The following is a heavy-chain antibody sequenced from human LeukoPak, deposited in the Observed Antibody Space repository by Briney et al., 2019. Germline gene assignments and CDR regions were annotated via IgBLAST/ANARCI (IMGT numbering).Heavy chain of an antibody. V-gene: IGHV4-34*01. J-gene: IGHJ5*02. CDR1: GGSFSGYY. Sequence: SETLSLTCAVYGGSFSGYYWSWIRQPPGKGLEWIGEINHSGSTNYNPSLKSRVTISVDTSKNQFSLKLSSVTAADTAVYYCARHRSAPISLWRWFDPWGQGTLVTVSS. D-gene: IGHD1-1*01. CDR2: INHSGST. CDR3: ARHRSAPISLWRWFDP.